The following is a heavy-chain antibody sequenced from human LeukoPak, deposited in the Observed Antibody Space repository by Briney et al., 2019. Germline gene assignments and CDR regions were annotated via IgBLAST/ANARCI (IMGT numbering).Heavy chain of an antibody. CDR1: GFTFSSYE. CDR3: ARTRDGPFDY. Sequence: PGGSLRLSCVVSGFTFSSYEMNWVRQAPGKGLERLSHISSSGSSIQYADSVKGRLTISRDNAKNSLYLQMNSLRAEDTAVYYCARTRDGPFDYWGQGTLGTVSS. D-gene: IGHD5-24*01. CDR2: ISSSGSSI. V-gene: IGHV3-48*03. J-gene: IGHJ4*02.